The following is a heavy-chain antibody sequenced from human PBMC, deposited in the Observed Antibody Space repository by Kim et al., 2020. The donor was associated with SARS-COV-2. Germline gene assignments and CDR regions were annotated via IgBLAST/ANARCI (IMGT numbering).Heavy chain of an antibody. J-gene: IGHJ4*02. V-gene: IGHV3-15*01. CDR3: TTGLGAGGDY. D-gene: IGHD3-16*01. CDR2: TT. Sequence: TTDYAAPVKGRFTISRDDSKNTLYLQMNSLKTEDTAVYYCTTGLGAGGDYWGQGTLVTVSS.